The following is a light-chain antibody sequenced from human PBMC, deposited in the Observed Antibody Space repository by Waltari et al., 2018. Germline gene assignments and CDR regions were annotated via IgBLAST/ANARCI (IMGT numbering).Light chain of an antibody. Sequence: SSDLTQDPVVSVALGQTVRITCQGDSLRRYHASWYQQKPGQAPVLVIYGQNNRPSGIADRFSGSTSGNTASLTITGAQAEDEADYYCDSRDSSGNHEVFGGGTKLTVL. CDR3: DSRDSSGNHEV. V-gene: IGLV3-19*01. J-gene: IGLJ2*01. CDR1: SLRRYH. CDR2: GQN.